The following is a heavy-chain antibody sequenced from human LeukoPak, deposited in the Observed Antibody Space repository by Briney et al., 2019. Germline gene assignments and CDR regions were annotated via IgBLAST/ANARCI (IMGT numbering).Heavy chain of an antibody. Sequence: SQTLSLTCDISGDTVSSNSAAWNWIRQSPSRGLEWLGRTYYRSKWYYDYAVSVKSRITISPDTSKNQFSLQLNSVTADDTAVYYCARGFTLDFWGQGTMVTVSS. D-gene: IGHD2-15*01. J-gene: IGHJ3*01. CDR2: TYYRSKWYY. CDR3: ARGFTLDF. V-gene: IGHV6-1*01. CDR1: GDTVSSNSAA.